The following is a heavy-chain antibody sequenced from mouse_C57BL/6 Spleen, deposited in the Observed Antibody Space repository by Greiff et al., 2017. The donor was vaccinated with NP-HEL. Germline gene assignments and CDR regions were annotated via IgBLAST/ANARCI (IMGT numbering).Heavy chain of an antibody. CDR1: GYTFTSYW. V-gene: IGHV1-52*01. Sequence: QVQLQQPGAELVRPGSSVKLSCKASGYTFTSYWMHWVKQRPIQGLEWIGNIDPSDSETHYNQKFKDKATLTVDKSSSTAYMQLSRLTAEDSAVYYCARDYGSSHWYFDVWGTGTTVTVSS. D-gene: IGHD1-1*01. CDR2: IDPSDSET. J-gene: IGHJ1*03. CDR3: ARDYGSSHWYFDV.